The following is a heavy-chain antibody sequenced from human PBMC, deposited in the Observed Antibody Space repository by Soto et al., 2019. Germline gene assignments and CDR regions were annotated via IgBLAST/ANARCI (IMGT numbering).Heavy chain of an antibody. D-gene: IGHD3-16*01. CDR2: IYYSGST. J-gene: IGHJ6*02. CDR3: ARDGGFYYGMDV. V-gene: IGHV4-61*01. CDR1: GGSVSSGSYY. Sequence: SETLSLTCTVSGGSVSSGSYYWSWIRQPPGKGLEWIGYIYYSGSTNYNPSLKSRVTISVDTSKNQFSLKLSSMTTADTALYYCARDGGFYYGMDVWGQGTTVTVSS.